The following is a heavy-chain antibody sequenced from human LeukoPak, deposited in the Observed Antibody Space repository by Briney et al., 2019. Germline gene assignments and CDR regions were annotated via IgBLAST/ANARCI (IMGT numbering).Heavy chain of an antibody. CDR3: AKHMRATNTYSFFGLDV. V-gene: IGHV3-9*01. D-gene: IGHD1-26*01. J-gene: IGHJ6*02. Sequence: GGSLRLSCAAPGFTFKDYGMHWVPQPPGKGLEWVSSINWNGGGTDYADSVKGRFTISRDNAKNSLYLQLSSLRPEDTALYYCAKHMRATNTYSFFGLDVWGQGTTVTVSS. CDR2: INWNGGGT. CDR1: GFTFKDYG.